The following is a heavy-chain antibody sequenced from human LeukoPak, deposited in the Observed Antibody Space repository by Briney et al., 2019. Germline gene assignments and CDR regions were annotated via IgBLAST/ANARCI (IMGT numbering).Heavy chain of an antibody. CDR2: IYYSGST. Sequence: PSETLSLTCTVSGGSISSYYWSWIRQPPGKGLEWIGYIYYSGSTNYNPSLKSRVTISVDTSKNQFSLKLSSVTAADTAVYYCARYYYYGSGPMDVWGKGTTVTISS. CDR3: ARYYYYGSGPMDV. V-gene: IGHV4-59*01. J-gene: IGHJ6*03. D-gene: IGHD3-10*01. CDR1: GGSISSYY.